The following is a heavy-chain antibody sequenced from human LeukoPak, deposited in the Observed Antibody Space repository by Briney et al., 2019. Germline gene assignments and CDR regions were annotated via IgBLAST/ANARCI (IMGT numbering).Heavy chain of an antibody. CDR2: ISGSGGST. Sequence: GGSLRLSCAASGFTFSSYAMSWVRQAPGKGLEWASAISGSGGSTYYADSVKGRFTISRDNSKNTLYLQMNSLRAEDTAVYYCAKVPGLIVVVPAVMDVWGKGTTVTVSS. V-gene: IGHV3-23*01. J-gene: IGHJ6*04. CDR3: AKVPGLIVVVPAVMDV. CDR1: GFTFSSYA. D-gene: IGHD2-2*01.